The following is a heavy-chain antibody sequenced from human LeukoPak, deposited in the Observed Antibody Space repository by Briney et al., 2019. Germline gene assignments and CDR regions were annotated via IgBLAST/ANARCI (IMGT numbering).Heavy chain of an antibody. V-gene: IGHV4-34*01. D-gene: IGHD3-10*01. Sequence: SETLSLTCADYGGSFSGYYWSWIRQPPGKGLEWIGEINHSGSTNYNPSLKSRVTISVDTSKNQFSLKLSSVTAADTAVYYCARGKRIRSVFDYWGQGTLVTVSS. CDR2: INHSGST. CDR3: ARGKRIRSVFDY. CDR1: GGSFSGYY. J-gene: IGHJ4*02.